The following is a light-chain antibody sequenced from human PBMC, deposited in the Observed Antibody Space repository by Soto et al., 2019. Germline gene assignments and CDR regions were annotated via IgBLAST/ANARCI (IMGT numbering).Light chain of an antibody. CDR2: SNN. CDR3: AAWDDSLSGRV. CDR1: SSNIGRNY. V-gene: IGLV1-47*02. J-gene: IGLJ3*02. Sequence: QSVLTQPPSASGTPGQRVTISCSGSSSNIGRNYVYWYQQLPVTAPKLLIYSNNQRPSGVPDRFSGSKSGTSASLAISGLRSEDEADYYCAAWDDSLSGRVFGGGTKLTVL.